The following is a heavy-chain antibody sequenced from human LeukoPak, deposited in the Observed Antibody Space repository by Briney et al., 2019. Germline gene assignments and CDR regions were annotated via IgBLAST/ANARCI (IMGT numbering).Heavy chain of an antibody. CDR2: ISGSGGST. V-gene: IGHV3-23*01. CDR3: ARRVLLWFGELFEYNWFDP. Sequence: AGGSLRLSCAASGFTFSSYAMSWVRQAPGKGLEWVSDISGSGGSTYYADSVKGRFTISRDNSKNTLYLQMNSLRAEDTAVYYCARRVLLWFGELFEYNWFDPWGQGTLVTVSS. D-gene: IGHD3-10*01. J-gene: IGHJ5*02. CDR1: GFTFSSYA.